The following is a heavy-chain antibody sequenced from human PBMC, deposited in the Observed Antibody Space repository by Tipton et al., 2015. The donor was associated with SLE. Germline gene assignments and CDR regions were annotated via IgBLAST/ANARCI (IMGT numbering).Heavy chain of an antibody. CDR1: SYSISSGYY. V-gene: IGHV4-38-2*01. CDR3: ARRASGYSYYYYGMDV. D-gene: IGHD3-3*01. J-gene: IGHJ6*02. CDR2: IYYSGST. Sequence: TLSLTCAVSSYSISSGYYWGWIRQPPGKGLEWIGSIYYSGSTYYNPSLKSRVTISVDTSKNQFSLKLSSVTAADTAVYYCARRASGYSYYYYGMDVWGQGTTVTVSS.